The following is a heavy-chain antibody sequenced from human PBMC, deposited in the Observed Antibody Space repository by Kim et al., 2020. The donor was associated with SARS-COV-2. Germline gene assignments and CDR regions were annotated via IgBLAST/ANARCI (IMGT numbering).Heavy chain of an antibody. V-gene: IGHV3-30*04. CDR3: ARVAATVVWFSPNYCYYGMDV. D-gene: IGHD3-9*01. CDR1: GFTFSSYA. CDR2: ISYDGSNK. Sequence: GGSLRLSCAASGFTFSSYAMHWVRQAPGKGLEWVAVISYDGSNKYYADSVKGRFTISRDNSKNTLYLQMNSLRAEDTAVYYCARVAATVVWFSPNYCYYGMDVWGQGTTVTVSS. J-gene: IGHJ6*02.